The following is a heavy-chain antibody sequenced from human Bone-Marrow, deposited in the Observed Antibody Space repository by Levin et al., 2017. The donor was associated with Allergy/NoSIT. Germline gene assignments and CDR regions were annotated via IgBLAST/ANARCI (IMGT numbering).Heavy chain of an antibody. J-gene: IGHJ6*02. CDR1: GFTFSNYG. Sequence: HPGGSLRLSCAASGFTFSNYGMFWVRQAPGKGLEFVALILYDGTNQYYADSVKGRFTVSRDNSNNTLWLQMNSLRDEDTAVYYCARDRLRYFDWSDIAYGMDVWGQGTTVIVSS. V-gene: IGHV3-33*07. D-gene: IGHD3-9*01. CDR3: ARDRLRYFDWSDIAYGMDV. CDR2: ILYDGTNQ.